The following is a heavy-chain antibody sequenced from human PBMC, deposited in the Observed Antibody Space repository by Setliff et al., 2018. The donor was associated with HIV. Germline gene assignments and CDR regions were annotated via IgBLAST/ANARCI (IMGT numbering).Heavy chain of an antibody. CDR1: GGSFSGYC. CDR3: VRDAPWDSYGLDY. D-gene: IGHD5-18*01. V-gene: IGHV4-34*01. Sequence: SETLSLTCAVYGGSFSGYCWSWIRQPPGKGLEWIGEINHSGRTKYNPSLKSRVTTSVDTSKNQFSLRLSSVTAADTAVYYCVRDAPWDSYGLDYWGQGALVTVS. CDR2: INHSGRT. J-gene: IGHJ4*02.